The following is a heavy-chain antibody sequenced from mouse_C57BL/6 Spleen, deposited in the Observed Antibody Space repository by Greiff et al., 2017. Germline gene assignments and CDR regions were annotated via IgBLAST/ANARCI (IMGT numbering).Heavy chain of an antibody. D-gene: IGHD2-4*01. J-gene: IGHJ4*01. CDR3: TRVHYDYDGGYAMDY. CDR1: GFTFSSYA. CDR2: ISSGGDYI. Sequence: DVMLVESGEGLVKPGGSLKLSCAASGFTFSSYAMSWVRQTPEKRLEWVAYISSGGDYIYYADTVKGRFTISRDNARNTLYLQMSSLKSEDTAMYYCTRVHYDYDGGYAMDYWGQGTSVTVSS. V-gene: IGHV5-9-1*02.